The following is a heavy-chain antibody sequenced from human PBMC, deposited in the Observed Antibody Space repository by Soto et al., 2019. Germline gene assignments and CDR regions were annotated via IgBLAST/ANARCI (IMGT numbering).Heavy chain of an antibody. CDR1: GFSLSTHGVG. Sequence: QITLKESGPPLVKPTQTLTLTCNFSGFSLSTHGVGVGWIRQPPGKALEWLAIFFWDDATRYSLSLKSRLTITKDTSRNQVVLTMTNMDPADTATYYCARSRAAWVNAFDIWGQGTVVTVSS. CDR3: ARSRAAWVNAFDI. J-gene: IGHJ3*02. D-gene: IGHD1-26*01. CDR2: FFWDDAT. V-gene: IGHV2-5*02.